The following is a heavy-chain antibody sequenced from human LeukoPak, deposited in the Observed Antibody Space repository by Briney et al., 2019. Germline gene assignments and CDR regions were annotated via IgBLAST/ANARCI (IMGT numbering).Heavy chain of an antibody. CDR2: IYYSGST. Sequence: SETLSLTCTVSGGSISSYYWSWIRQPPGKGLEWIGYIYYSGSTNYNPSLKSRVTISVDTSKNQFSLKLSSVTAADTAVYYCARVTPPRVHYSNYVFDYWGQGTLVTVSS. D-gene: IGHD4-11*01. CDR1: GGSISSYY. J-gene: IGHJ4*02. CDR3: ARVTPPRVHYSNYVFDY. V-gene: IGHV4-59*01.